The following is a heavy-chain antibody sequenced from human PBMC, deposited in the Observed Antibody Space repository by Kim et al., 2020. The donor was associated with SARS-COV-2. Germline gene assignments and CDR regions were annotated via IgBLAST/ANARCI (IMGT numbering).Heavy chain of an antibody. CDR3: AREKWDIVVVVAAKRARGWFDT. CDR2: ISSSGSTI. D-gene: IGHD2-15*01. J-gene: IGHJ5*02. CDR1: GFTFSDYY. V-gene: IGHV3-11*01. Sequence: GGSLRLSCAASGFTFSDYYMSWIRQAPGKGLEWVSYISSSGSTIYYADSVKGRFTISRDNAKNSLYLQMNSLRAEDTAVYYCAREKWDIVVVVAAKRARGWFDTGGQGTRVTVSA.